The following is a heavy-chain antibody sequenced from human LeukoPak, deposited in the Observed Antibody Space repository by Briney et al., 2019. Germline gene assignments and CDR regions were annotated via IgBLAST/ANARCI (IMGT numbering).Heavy chain of an antibody. CDR3: GKDHFPYSSRSVIDF. J-gene: IGHJ4*02. CDR2: IRYDESNK. D-gene: IGHD3-22*01. CDR1: GFIFSNYG. V-gene: IGHV3-30*02. Sequence: PGGSLRLSCAASGFIFSNYGMHWVRQAPDKGLEWVAFIRYDESNKYYADSVKGRFTVSRDNSKNTLYMQMNSLRTDDTAVYYCGKDHFPYSSRSVIDFWGQGTLVTVSS.